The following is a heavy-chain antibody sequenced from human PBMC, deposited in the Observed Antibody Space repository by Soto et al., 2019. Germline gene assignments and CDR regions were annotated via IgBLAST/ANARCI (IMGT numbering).Heavy chain of an antibody. CDR3: ARPGAEDGDPWYFDY. CDR2: ISYDGSNK. V-gene: IGHV3-30-3*01. J-gene: IGHJ4*02. D-gene: IGHD4-17*01. CDR1: GFTFSSYA. Sequence: QVQLVESGGGVVQPGRSLRLSCAASGFTFSSYAMHWVRQAPGKGLEWVAVISYDGSNKYYADSVKGRFTISRDNSKNTLYLQMNSLRAEDTAVYYCARPGAEDGDPWYFDYWGQGTLVTVSS.